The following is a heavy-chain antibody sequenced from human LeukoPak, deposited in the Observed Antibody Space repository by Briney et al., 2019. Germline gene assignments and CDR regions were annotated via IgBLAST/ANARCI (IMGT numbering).Heavy chain of an antibody. CDR2: IKQDGSEK. V-gene: IGHV3-7*01. J-gene: IGHJ6*02. Sequence: PGGSLRLSCAASGFTFSSYWMSWVRQAPGKGLEWVANIKQDGSEKYYVGSVKGRFTISRDNGKNSLYLQMNSLRADDTAIYFCARGYKLDPAAKYGMDVWGRGTTVIVSS. CDR1: GFTFSSYW. D-gene: IGHD2-2*01. CDR3: ARGYKLDPAAKYGMDV.